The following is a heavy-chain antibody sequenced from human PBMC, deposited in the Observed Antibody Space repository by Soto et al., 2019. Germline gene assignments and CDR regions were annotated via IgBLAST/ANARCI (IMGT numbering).Heavy chain of an antibody. CDR3: ARVGVTIFGVVIRGKNWFDP. CDR1: GTPINSADFY. J-gene: IGHJ5*02. V-gene: IGHV4-38-2*02. D-gene: IGHD3-3*01. CDR2: IYHSGST. Sequence: SETLSLTCTVSGTPINSADFYWGWIRQPPGKGLEWIGSIYHSGSTYYNPSLKSRVTISVDTSKNQFSLKLSSVTAADTAVYYCARVGVTIFGVVIRGKNWFDPWGQGTLVTVSS.